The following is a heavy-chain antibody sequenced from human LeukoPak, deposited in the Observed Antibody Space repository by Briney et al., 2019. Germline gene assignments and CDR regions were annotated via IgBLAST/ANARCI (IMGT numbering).Heavy chain of an antibody. D-gene: IGHD3-3*01. J-gene: IGHJ5*02. CDR1: GGSFSVYH. V-gene: IGHV4-34*01. CDR2: INHSGST. CDR3: AVARYDFWSGYKGWFDP. Sequence: SEPLSLTCAVCGGSFSVYHGRWIRQPPGKGLVWIGEINHSGSTNYNPSLKSRVTISVDTSKNQFSLKLSCVTAADTAVYYCAVARYDFWSGYKGWFDPWGQGTLVTVSS.